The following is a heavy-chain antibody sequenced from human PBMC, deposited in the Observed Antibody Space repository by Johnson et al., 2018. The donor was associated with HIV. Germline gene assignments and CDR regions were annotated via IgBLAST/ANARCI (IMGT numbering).Heavy chain of an antibody. V-gene: IGHV3-7*02. CDR3: APKSRWSYDPFHI. Sequence: EVQLVESGGGVVQPGGSLRLSCAASGFSFSRFWMSWVRQAPGKGLEWVANMKQDGSEKYYVDSVKGRFTISRDNSKNTLYLQMNSRGVEDTAVDYCAPKSRWSYDPFHIGGKGAMVTVSS. CDR2: MKQDGSEK. CDR1: GFSFSRFW. D-gene: IGHD6-13*01. J-gene: IGHJ3*02.